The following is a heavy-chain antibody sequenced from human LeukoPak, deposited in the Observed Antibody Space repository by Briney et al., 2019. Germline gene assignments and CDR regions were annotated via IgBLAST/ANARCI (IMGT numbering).Heavy chain of an antibody. D-gene: IGHD1-26*01. CDR3: ASSSGSYGWFDP. Sequence: ASVKVSCKASGYTFTGYYMHWVRQAPGQGLEWMGWINPNSGGTNYAQKFQGRVTMTRDTSTSTVYMELSSLRSEDTAVYYCASSSGSYGWFDPWGQGTLVTVSS. CDR2: INPNSGGT. V-gene: IGHV1-2*02. J-gene: IGHJ5*02. CDR1: GYTFTGYY.